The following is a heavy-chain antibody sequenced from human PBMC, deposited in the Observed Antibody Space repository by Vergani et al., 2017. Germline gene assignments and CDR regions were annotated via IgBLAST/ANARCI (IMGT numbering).Heavy chain of an antibody. Sequence: QLQLQESGPGLVKPSATLSLTCSVSGASIRSSNYYWGWIRQPPGKGLEWIASIYYSGSTYYNPFIKSRVTISVDTSKNQFSLKLSSVTAADPAVYFWARHSTVECLVELGRIDPWGQGILVTVSS. CDR3: ARHSTVECLVELGRIDP. D-gene: IGHD6-19*01. CDR1: GASIRSSNYY. J-gene: IGHJ5*02. V-gene: IGHV4-39*01. CDR2: IYYSGST.